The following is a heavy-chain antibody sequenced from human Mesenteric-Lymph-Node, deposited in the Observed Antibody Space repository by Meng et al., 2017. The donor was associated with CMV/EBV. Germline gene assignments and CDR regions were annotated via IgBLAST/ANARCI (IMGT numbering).Heavy chain of an antibody. CDR3: VISGSYGSDFDY. V-gene: IGHV5-51*01. J-gene: IGHJ4*01. CDR2: VHPDDSDT. Sequence: GGSLRLSCKGSGYSFTSYWIGWVRQMPGKGLEWMGVVHPDDSDTRYGPSFRGQVTISADKSISTAYLQWSSLKASDSAMYYCVISGSYGSDFDYWGQGTLVTVSS. D-gene: IGHD5-18*01. CDR1: GYSFTSYW.